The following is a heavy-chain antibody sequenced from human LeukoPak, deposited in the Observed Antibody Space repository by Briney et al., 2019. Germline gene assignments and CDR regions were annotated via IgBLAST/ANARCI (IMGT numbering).Heavy chain of an antibody. CDR2: IYYSGST. J-gene: IGHJ4*02. CDR1: GGSISSYS. D-gene: IGHD1-1*01. CDR3: ARDHDREGFCFDY. V-gene: IGHV4-30-4*08. Sequence: SETLSLTCTVSGGSISSYSWSWIRQPPGKGLEWIGYIYYSGSTYYNPSLKSRVTISVDTSKNQFSLKLSSVTAADTAVYYCARDHDREGFCFDYWGQGTLVTVSS.